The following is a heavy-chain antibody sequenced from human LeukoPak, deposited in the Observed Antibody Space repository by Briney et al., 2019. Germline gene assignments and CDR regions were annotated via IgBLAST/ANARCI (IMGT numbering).Heavy chain of an antibody. D-gene: IGHD6-13*01. V-gene: IGHV3-48*03. CDR1: GFTFSSYE. J-gene: IGHJ3*02. CDR3: ARDLYSSSWPHDAFDI. Sequence: PGGSLRLSCAASGFTFSSYEMNWVRQAPGKGLEWVSYISSSGSTIYYADSVKGRFTISRDNAKNSLYLQMNSLRAEDTAVYYCARDLYSSSWPHDAFDIWGQGTMVTVSS. CDR2: ISSSGSTI.